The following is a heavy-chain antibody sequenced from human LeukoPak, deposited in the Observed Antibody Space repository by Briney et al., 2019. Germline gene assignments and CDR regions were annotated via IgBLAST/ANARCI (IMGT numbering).Heavy chain of an antibody. D-gene: IGHD3-22*01. J-gene: IGHJ4*02. V-gene: IGHV3-11*04. CDR3: ATHHDSSPYFYPN. Sequence: PGGSLRLSCAASGFTFSDFSMSWIRQAPGKGLEWISYITGITITMNYADSVKGRFTISRDNAKKSLYPQMNSLRAEDTAIYYCATHHDSSPYFYPNWGQGTLVTVSS. CDR2: ITGITITM. CDR1: GFTFSDFS.